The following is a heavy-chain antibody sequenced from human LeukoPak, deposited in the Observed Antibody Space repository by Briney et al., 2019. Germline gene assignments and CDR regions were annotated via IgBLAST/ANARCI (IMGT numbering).Heavy chain of an antibody. CDR1: GYTFTSYD. CDR2: MTPNSGNT. D-gene: IGHD6-19*01. V-gene: IGHV1-8*03. J-gene: IGHJ3*02. CDR3: ARLCNSGCYFGDAFDI. Sequence: ASVKVSSKASGYTFTSYDIYWVRQATGHGLECMGWMTPNSGNTHYAQKFQGRVTITRNTPPSTPSIELCRLRSEETRVYYCARLCNSGCYFGDAFDIGGEGTLVSVSS.